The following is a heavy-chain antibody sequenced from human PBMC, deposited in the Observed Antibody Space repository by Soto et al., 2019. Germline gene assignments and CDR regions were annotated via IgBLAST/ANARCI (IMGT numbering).Heavy chain of an antibody. Sequence: QVQLVQSGAEVKKPGSSVKVSCKASGGTFSNYALSWVRQAPGQGLEWMGDIIPIFGTTNNAQKFQGRVTSTADEATSTAYMGLISLRSEDTAAYYCASRGVRDYYDTSGYGWGQGTLVTVAS. D-gene: IGHD3-22*01. J-gene: IGHJ1*01. CDR1: GGTFSNYA. CDR2: IIPIFGTT. V-gene: IGHV1-69*12. CDR3: ASRGVRDYYDTSGYG.